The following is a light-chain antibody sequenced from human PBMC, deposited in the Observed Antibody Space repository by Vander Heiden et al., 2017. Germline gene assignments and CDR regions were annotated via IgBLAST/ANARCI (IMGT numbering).Light chain of an antibody. CDR2: RVS. CDR1: NIGSKN. V-gene: IGLV3-9*01. J-gene: IGLJ2*01. CDR3: QVWDSSTVV. Sequence: SYDLTQPLPASVSLGQAARITGGGNNIGSKNVHWYQQKPGQAPVLVIYRVSNRPSGIPERFSGSNSGNTATLTISRAQAGDEADYYCQVWDSSTVVFGGGTKLTVL.